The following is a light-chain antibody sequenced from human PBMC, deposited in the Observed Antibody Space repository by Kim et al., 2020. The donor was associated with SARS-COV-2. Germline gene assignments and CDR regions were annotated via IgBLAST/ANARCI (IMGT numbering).Light chain of an antibody. CDR2: GAS. CDR1: ESVTSSF. J-gene: IGKJ1*01. CDR3: QQYGSSGWT. V-gene: IGKV3-20*01. Sequence: CPGERATLSGRASESVTSSFLAWYQQKPGQAPRLLMYGASRRATGIPDRFSGSGSGTDFTLAISRLEPEDSAVYYCQQYGSSGWTFGQGTKVDIK.